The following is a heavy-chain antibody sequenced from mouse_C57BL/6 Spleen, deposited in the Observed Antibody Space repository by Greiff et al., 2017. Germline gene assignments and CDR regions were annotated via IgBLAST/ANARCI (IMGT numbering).Heavy chain of an antibody. D-gene: IGHD1-1*01. CDR3: ARDTTVVAGDWYFDV. V-gene: IGHV5-17*01. Sequence: EVQGVESGGGLVKPGGSLKLSCAASGFPFSDYGMHWVRQAPEKGLEWVAYISSGSSTIYYADTVKGRFTISRDNAKNTLFLQMTSLRSEDTAMYYCARDTTVVAGDWYFDVWGTGTTVTVSS. J-gene: IGHJ1*03. CDR2: ISSGSSTI. CDR1: GFPFSDYG.